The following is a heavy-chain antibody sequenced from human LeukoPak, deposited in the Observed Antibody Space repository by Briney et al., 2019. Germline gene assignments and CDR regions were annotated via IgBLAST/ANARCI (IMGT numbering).Heavy chain of an antibody. CDR2: ISSNGDNT. Sequence: GGSLRLSCAASGFTFSSYAMHWVRQAPGKGLEYVSAISSNGDNTYYANSVKSRFTISRDNSRNTLYLQMASLRTEDTALYYCTTGSYEGYWGQGTLVTVSS. CDR3: TTGSYEGY. V-gene: IGHV3-64*01. D-gene: IGHD3-16*01. J-gene: IGHJ1*01. CDR1: GFTFSSYA.